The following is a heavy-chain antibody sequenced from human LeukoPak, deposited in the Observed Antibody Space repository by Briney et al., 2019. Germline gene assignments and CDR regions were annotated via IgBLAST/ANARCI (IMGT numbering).Heavy chain of an antibody. CDR1: GYTFTGYY. CDR2: INPNSGDT. CDR3: ARDRTYDILTGYYGVQSEMYYFDY. V-gene: IGHV1-2*02. J-gene: IGHJ4*02. Sequence: VASVKVSCKTSGYTFTGYYIHWVRQAPGRGLEWMGWINPNSGDTNYAQKFQGRVSMTTDTSTSTAYMELRSLGSDDTAVYYCARDRTYDILTGYYGVQSEMYYFDYWGQGTLVTVSS. D-gene: IGHD3-9*01.